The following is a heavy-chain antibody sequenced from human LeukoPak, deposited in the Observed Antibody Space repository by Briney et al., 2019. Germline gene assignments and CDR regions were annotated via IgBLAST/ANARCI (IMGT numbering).Heavy chain of an antibody. D-gene: IGHD3-10*01. V-gene: IGHV3-48*03. J-gene: IGHJ5*02. CDR1: GFTFSSYE. CDR2: ISSSGSAK. Sequence: GGSLRLSCAASGFTFSSYEMNWVRQAPGKGLEWVSYISSSGSAKYYADSVKGRFTSSRDNAKNSLYLQMNSLRAEDTAVYYCARDWNYYGSGTSSGLDPWGQGTLVTVSS. CDR3: ARDWNYYGSGTSSGLDP.